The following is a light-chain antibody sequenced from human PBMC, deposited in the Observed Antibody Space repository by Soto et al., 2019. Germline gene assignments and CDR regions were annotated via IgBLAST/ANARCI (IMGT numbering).Light chain of an antibody. J-gene: IGLJ1*01. Sequence: QSVLSQPPSVCGAPGQRFTISCSGSISNIWAGYDVHWYQQLPGTAPKLLIYDNNNRPSGVPGRFSGSKSGNSDSLAITGLQAEDEVDYYCQSYDYSLSAHYVFGAGTTVTV. CDR3: QSYDYSLSAHYV. V-gene: IGLV1-40*01. CDR2: DNN. CDR1: ISNIWAGYD.